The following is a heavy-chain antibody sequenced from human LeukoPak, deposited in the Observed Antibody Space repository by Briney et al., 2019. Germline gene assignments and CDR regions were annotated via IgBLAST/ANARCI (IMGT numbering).Heavy chain of an antibody. V-gene: IGHV4-59*08. CDR2: IYYSGST. CDR1: GGSISSYY. J-gene: IGHJ4*02. D-gene: IGHD6-19*01. CDR3: ASGYSSGWYSW. Sequence: SETLSLTCTVSGGSISSYYWSWIRQPPGKGLEWIGYIYYSGSTNYNPSLKSRVIISVDTSKNQFSLKVSSVTAADTAVYYCASGYSSGWYSWWGQGTLVTVSS.